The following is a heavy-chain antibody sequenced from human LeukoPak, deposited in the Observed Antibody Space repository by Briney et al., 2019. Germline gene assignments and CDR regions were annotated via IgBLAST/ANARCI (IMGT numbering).Heavy chain of an antibody. CDR3: ATLVSTRYYFDY. CDR1: DYSISSGYGYY. D-gene: IGHD5/OR15-5a*01. Sequence: SETLSLTCTVSDYSISSGYGYYWGWIRQPPGKGLEGIGNIYHSGITYYNHFNSSLKSRVTISIDTSKNQFSLRLTSVTAADTAVYFCATLVSTRYYFDYWGQGTLVTVSS. V-gene: IGHV4-38-2*02. CDR2: IYHSGIT. J-gene: IGHJ4*02.